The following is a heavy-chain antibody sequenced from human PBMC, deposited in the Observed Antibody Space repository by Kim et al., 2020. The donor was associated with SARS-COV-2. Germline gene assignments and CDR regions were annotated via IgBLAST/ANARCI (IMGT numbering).Heavy chain of an antibody. D-gene: IGHD3-10*01. CDR1: GFTFTSSA. Sequence: SVKVSCKASGFTFTSSAVQWVRQARGQRLEWIGWIVVGSGNTNYAQKFQERVTITRDMSTSTAYMELSSLRSEDTAVYYCAADPFRVNYYYYGMDVWGQGTTVTVSS. V-gene: IGHV1-58*01. J-gene: IGHJ6*02. CDR2: IVVGSGNT. CDR3: AADPFRVNYYYYGMDV.